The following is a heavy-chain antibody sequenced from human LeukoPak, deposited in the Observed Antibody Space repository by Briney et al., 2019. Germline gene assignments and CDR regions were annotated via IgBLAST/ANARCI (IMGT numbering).Heavy chain of an antibody. CDR1: GFTFSSYA. V-gene: IGHV3-23*01. CDR2: ISGSGGST. J-gene: IGHJ4*02. D-gene: IGHD3-22*01. Sequence: GGSLGLSCAASGFTFSSYAMSWVRQAPGKGLEWVSAISGSGGSTYYADSVRGRFTISRDNSKNTLYLQMNSLRAEDTAIYYCAGGDYYDKSGLDYWGQGTLVTVSS. CDR3: AGGDYYDKSGLDY.